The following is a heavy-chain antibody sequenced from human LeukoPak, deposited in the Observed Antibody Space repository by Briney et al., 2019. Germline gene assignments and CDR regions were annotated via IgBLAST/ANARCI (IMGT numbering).Heavy chain of an antibody. CDR3: ASLTMVRGVIITSV. CDR2: INHSGST. Sequence: SETLSLTCAVYGGSFSGYYWSWIRQPPGKGLEWIGEINHSGSTNYNPSLKSRVTISVDTSKNQFSLKLSSVTAADTAVYYCASLTMVRGVIITSVWGQGTLVTVSS. CDR1: GGSFSGYY. V-gene: IGHV4-34*01. D-gene: IGHD3-10*01. J-gene: IGHJ4*02.